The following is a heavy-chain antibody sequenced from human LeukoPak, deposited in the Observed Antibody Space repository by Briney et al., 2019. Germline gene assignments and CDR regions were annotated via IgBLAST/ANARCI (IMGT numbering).Heavy chain of an antibody. CDR3: AKDIYDFWSGYLREGDIAFDY. CDR2: LSGSGAST. D-gene: IGHD3-3*01. J-gene: IGHJ4*02. V-gene: IGHV3-23*01. Sequence: TGGSLRLSCAASGFTFSRYAMSWVRQTPGKGLEWVSALSGSGASTYYADSVKGWFTISRDNSKNTLYLQMNSLRAEDTAVYYCAKDIYDFWSGYLREGDIAFDYWGQGTLVTVSS. CDR1: GFTFSRYA.